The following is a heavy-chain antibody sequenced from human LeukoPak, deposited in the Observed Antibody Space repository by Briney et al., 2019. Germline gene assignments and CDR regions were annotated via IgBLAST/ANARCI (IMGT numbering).Heavy chain of an antibody. Sequence: GGSLRLSCAASGFTFRLFAMHWVRQAPGKGLEWVAVTNFDGGNKYYADSVKGRFNISRDNSKKTLYLEMKSLRAEDTAVYYCARDFSDVDTVPPVRGQGTLVIVSS. CDR1: GFTFRLFA. CDR3: ARDFSDVDTVPPV. V-gene: IGHV3-30*04. J-gene: IGHJ4*02. D-gene: IGHD5-18*01. CDR2: TNFDGGNK.